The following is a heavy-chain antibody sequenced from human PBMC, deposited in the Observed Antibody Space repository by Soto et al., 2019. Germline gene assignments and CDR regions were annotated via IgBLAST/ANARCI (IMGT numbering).Heavy chain of an antibody. J-gene: IGHJ6*02. CDR3: ASSATMGSFEFYYYYGMDV. Sequence: QVQLVQSGAEVKKPGSSVKVSCKASGGTFSTYVISWVRQAPGQGLEWMGGINPIFGTTNYARNFQGRVTITADESTSTAYMELSSLRSEDTAVYYCASSATMGSFEFYYYYGMDVWGQGTTVTVSS. CDR1: GGTFSTYV. CDR2: INPIFGTT. V-gene: IGHV1-69*01. D-gene: IGHD1-26*01.